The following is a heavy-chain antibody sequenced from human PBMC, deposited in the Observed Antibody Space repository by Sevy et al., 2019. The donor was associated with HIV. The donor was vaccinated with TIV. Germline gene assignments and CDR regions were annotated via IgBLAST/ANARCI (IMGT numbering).Heavy chain of an antibody. CDR2: INTSGGNT. D-gene: IGHD2-21*02. CDR3: AKSPLAYCGGDCLYYMDV. J-gene: IGHJ6*03. V-gene: IGHV3-23*01. Sequence: LSLTCAASGFIFSSSAMSWVRQAPGKGLEWVSVINTSGGNTYYADSVKGQFTISRDNSKNTLYLQMNGLRAEDTAVYYCAKSPLAYCGGDCLYYMDVWGKGTTVTVSS. CDR1: GFIFSSSA.